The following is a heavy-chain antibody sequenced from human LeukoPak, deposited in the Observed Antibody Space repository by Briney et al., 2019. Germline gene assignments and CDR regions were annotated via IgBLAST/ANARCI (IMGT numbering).Heavy chain of an antibody. CDR3: ARGIGEYSAYDYDPYFDY. CDR2: MYYTGST. V-gene: IGHV4-59*01. D-gene: IGHD5-12*01. J-gene: IGHJ4*02. Sequence: SETLSLTCTVSGGSISTYYWSWIRQPPGKGLEWIGYMYYTGSTNYNPSLKSRVTISVDTSKNQFSLKLNSVTTADTAVYYCARGIGEYSAYDYDPYFDYWGQGTLVTVSS. CDR1: GGSISTYY.